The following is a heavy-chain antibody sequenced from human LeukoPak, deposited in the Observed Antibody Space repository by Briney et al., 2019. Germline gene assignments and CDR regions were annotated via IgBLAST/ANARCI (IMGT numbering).Heavy chain of an antibody. V-gene: IGHV3-30*18. D-gene: IGHD3-16*01. CDR1: GFTFSSYG. Sequence: GGSLRLSCAASGFTFSSYGMPWVRQAPGKGLEWVAVMSYDGSNKYYADSVKGRFTISRDNSKNTLYLQMNSLRAEDTAVYYCAKDLGIRYYYGMDVWGQGTTVTVSS. J-gene: IGHJ6*02. CDR3: AKDLGIRYYYGMDV. CDR2: MSYDGSNK.